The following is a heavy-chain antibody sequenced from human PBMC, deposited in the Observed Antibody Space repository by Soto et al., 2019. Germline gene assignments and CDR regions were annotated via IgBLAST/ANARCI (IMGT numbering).Heavy chain of an antibody. Sequence: QVQLQESGPGLVKPSQTLSLTCTVSGGSIRSGGYYWSWIRQLPGKGLEWIGYIYYSGTTYYNPSLESRLTMSVDTSKNQFSLKLRSVTAADAAVYFCARDKRGYGPDSWGQGTLVTVSS. D-gene: IGHD2-15*01. J-gene: IGHJ4*02. CDR1: GGSIRSGGYY. CDR3: ARDKRGYGPDS. CDR2: IYYSGTT. V-gene: IGHV4-31*03.